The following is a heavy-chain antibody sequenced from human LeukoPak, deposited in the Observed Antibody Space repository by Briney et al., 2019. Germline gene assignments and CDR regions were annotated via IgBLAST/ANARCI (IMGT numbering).Heavy chain of an antibody. Sequence: GGSLRLSCAASGFTFSSYSMNWVRQAPGKGLEWVSSISSSSSYIYYADSVKGRFTISRDNAKNSLYLQMNSLRAEDTAVYYCARVTFPYYYYYMDVWGKGTTVTVSS. D-gene: IGHD3-16*01. J-gene: IGHJ6*03. CDR3: ARVTFPYYYYYMDV. CDR1: GFTFSSYS. V-gene: IGHV3-21*01. CDR2: ISSSSSYI.